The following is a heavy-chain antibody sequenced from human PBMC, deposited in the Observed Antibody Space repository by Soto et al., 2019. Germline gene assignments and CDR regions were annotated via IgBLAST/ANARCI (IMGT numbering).Heavy chain of an antibody. D-gene: IGHD3-22*01. V-gene: IGHV3-15*07. CDR2: IKSKTDGGTT. Sequence: PGGSLRLSCAASGFTFSNAWINWVRQAPGKGLEWVGRIKSKTDGGTTDFAAPVKGRFAISRDDSKNIAYMQMNSLKIEDTAVYYCSTDSYSDMTVVRLDNWGHGTLVNVSS. J-gene: IGHJ4*01. CDR3: STDSYSDMTVVRLDN. CDR1: GFTFSNAW.